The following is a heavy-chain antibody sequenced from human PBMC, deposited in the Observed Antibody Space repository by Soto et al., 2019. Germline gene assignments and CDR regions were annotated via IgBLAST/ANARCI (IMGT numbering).Heavy chain of an antibody. CDR2: IYYTGST. D-gene: IGHD3-3*01. V-gene: IGHV4-31*03. Sequence: TCTVPGASINRSDSYWNWIRQHPGKGLEWIGYIYYTGSTSYNPSLKSRVTMSVDTSMNQFSLTLSSVTAADTAVYYCVLAQTLFGVLTVFAFSAHGTL. CDR3: VLAQTLFGVLTVFAF. CDR1: GASINRSDSY. J-gene: IGHJ4*01.